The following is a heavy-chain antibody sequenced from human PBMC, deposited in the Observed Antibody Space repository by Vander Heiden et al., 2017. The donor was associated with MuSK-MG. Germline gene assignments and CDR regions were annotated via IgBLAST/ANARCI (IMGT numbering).Heavy chain of an antibody. CDR3: ARHLGYGNNWSPIDY. Sequence: QVQLQKSGPGLVKPSETLSLTCTVSGYSISSGYYWGWIRQPPGKGLEWIGNIYHSGSTSYNLSLRSRVTISVDTSKNQFSLKLSSVTAADTAVYYCARHLGYGNNWSPIDYWGQGTLVTVSS. CDR1: GYSISSGYY. CDR2: IYHSGST. V-gene: IGHV4-38-2*02. D-gene: IGHD6-13*01. J-gene: IGHJ4*02.